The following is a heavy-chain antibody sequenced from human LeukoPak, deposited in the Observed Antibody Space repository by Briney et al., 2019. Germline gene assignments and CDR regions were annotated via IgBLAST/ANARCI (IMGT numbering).Heavy chain of an antibody. CDR2: ISGSGGST. V-gene: IGHV3-23*01. D-gene: IGHD6-13*01. J-gene: IGHJ4*02. CDR1: GFTFSSYA. CDR3: AKGGVAAAGTRVHFDY. Sequence: GGSLRLSCAASGFTFSSYAMSWVHQAPGKGLEWVSAISGSGGSTYYADSVKGRFTISRDNSKNTLYLQMNSLRAEDTAVYYCAKGGVAAAGTRVHFDYWGQGTLVTVSS.